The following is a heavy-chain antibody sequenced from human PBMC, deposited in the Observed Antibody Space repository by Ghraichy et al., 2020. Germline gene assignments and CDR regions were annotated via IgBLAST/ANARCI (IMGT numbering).Heavy chain of an antibody. CDR1: GGSFSGYY. J-gene: IGHJ1*01. V-gene: IGHV4-34*01. CDR2: INHSGST. D-gene: IGHD1-14*01. Sequence: SQTLSLTCAVYGGSFSGYYWSWIHQPPGKGLEWIGEINHSGSTNYNPSLKSRVTISVDTSKKQFSLKLSSVTAADTAVYYCARGGKPNEYFQHWGRGTLVTVSS. CDR3: ARGGKPNEYFQH.